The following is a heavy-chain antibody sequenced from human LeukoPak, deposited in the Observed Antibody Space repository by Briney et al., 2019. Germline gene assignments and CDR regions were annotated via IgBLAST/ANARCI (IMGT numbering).Heavy chain of an antibody. CDR1: GFTVSSNY. CDR3: ARDSGASSGYWAYYYYGMDV. CDR2: IYSGGST. J-gene: IGHJ6*02. V-gene: IGHV3-53*01. D-gene: IGHD3-22*01. Sequence: GGSLRLSCAASGFTVSSNYMSWVRQAPGKGLEWVSVIYSGGSTYYADSVKGRFTISRDNSKNTLYLQMNSLRAEDTAVYYCARDSGASSGYWAYYYYGMDVWGQGTTVTVSS.